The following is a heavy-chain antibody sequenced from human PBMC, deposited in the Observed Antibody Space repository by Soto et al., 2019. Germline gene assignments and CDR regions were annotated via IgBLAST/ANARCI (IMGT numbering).Heavy chain of an antibody. J-gene: IGHJ4*02. Sequence: SLRCSFKTGGFNFSNCMGSGLRKAPGKGLEWVSSISSSSSYIYYADSVKGRFTISRDNAKNTLYLQMNSLRAEDTAVYYCARGLYGGSFDYWGQGTLVTVSS. CDR3: ARGLYGGSFDY. D-gene: IGHD2-15*01. V-gene: IGHV3-21*01. CDR1: GFNFSNCM. CDR2: ISSSSSYI.